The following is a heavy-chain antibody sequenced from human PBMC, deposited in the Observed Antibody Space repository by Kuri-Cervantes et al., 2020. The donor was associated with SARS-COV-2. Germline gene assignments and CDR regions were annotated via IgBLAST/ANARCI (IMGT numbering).Heavy chain of an antibody. CDR3: ARVGGNWELPFDY. D-gene: IGHD3-10*01. CDR1: GGSISSGGYS. V-gene: IGHV4-30-2*01. Sequence: SETLSLTCAVSGGSISSGGYSWSWIRQPPGKGLEWIGYIYHSGSTYYNPSLKSRVTISVDRSKNQFSLKLSSVTAADTAVYYCARVGGNWELPFDYWGQGTLVTVSS. CDR2: IYHSGST. J-gene: IGHJ4*02.